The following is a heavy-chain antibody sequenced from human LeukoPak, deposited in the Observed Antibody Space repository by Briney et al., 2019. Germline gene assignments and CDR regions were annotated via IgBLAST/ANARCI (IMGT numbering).Heavy chain of an antibody. Sequence: SETLSLTCAVSGYSISSGYYWGWIRQPPGKGLEWIGSIYHSGSTYYNPSLKSRVTMSVDTSKNQFSLELSSVTAADTAVYYCARFSYGSGSYDRAFDYWGQGTLVTVSS. CDR3: ARFSYGSGSYDRAFDY. CDR2: IYHSGST. CDR1: GYSISSGYY. J-gene: IGHJ4*02. D-gene: IGHD3-10*01. V-gene: IGHV4-38-2*01.